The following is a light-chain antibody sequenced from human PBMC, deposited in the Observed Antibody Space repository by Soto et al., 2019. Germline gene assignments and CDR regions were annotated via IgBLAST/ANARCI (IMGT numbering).Light chain of an antibody. J-gene: IGLJ1*01. CDR1: SSDVGNYNL. CDR2: EGS. CDR3: CSYAPTSTFV. Sequence: QSVLTQPASVSGSPGQSITISCTGTSSDVGNYNLVSWYQQHPGKAPKLIIYEGSKRPSGVSNRFSGSKSGNTASLTVSGLQAEDEADYYCCSYAPTSTFVFGTGTMVTVL. V-gene: IGLV2-23*01.